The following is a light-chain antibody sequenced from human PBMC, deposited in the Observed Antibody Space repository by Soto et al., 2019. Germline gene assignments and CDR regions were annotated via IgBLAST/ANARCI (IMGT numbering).Light chain of an antibody. V-gene: IGLV2-8*01. J-gene: IGLJ1*01. CDR1: SSDVGGFNY. CDR3: KSFDSSLRVYV. Sequence: QSVLTQPPSASGSPGQSITISCTGTSSDVGGFNYVSWHQQHPGKAPKVIIYEVTKRPSGVPDRFSGSKSANTASLTVSGLQAEDEADYYCKSFDSSLRVYVSGSGTKVTVL. CDR2: EVT.